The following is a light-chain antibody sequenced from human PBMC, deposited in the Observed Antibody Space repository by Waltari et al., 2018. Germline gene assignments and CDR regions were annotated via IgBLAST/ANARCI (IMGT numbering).Light chain of an antibody. CDR3: LQHNSYPLT. J-gene: IGKJ4*01. Sequence: DIQMTQSPSSLSASVGDTVTITCRASQGIGNYLNWFQQKPGKAPKLLIYAATTLQSVVPSRFSGSGSGTEFTLISNSLQPEDFATYYCLQHNSYPLTFGGGTKVEIK. V-gene: IGKV1-17*01. CDR2: AAT. CDR1: QGIGNY.